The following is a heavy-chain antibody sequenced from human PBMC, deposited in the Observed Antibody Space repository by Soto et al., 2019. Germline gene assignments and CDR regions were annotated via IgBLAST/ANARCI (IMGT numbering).Heavy chain of an antibody. CDR1: GFTFSSYA. Sequence: ESGGGVVQPGRSLRLSCAASGFTFSSYAMHWVRQAPGKGLEWVAVISYDGSNKYYADSVKGRFTISRDNSKNTLYLQMNSLRAEDTAVYYCARDSDLHCSSTSCSHYYYYYGMDVWGQGTTVTVSS. D-gene: IGHD2-2*01. J-gene: IGHJ6*02. CDR2: ISYDGSNK. V-gene: IGHV3-30-3*01. CDR3: ARDSDLHCSSTSCSHYYYYYGMDV.